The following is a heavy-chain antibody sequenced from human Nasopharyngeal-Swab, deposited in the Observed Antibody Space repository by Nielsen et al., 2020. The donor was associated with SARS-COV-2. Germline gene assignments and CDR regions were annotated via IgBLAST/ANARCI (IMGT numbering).Heavy chain of an antibody. Sequence: SETLSLTCTVSGGSVSSGSYYWSWIRQPPGKGLEWIGYIYYSGSTYYNPSLKSRVTISVDTSKNQFSLKLSSVTAEDTAVYYCARAKDNPRYYYGSGGAFDIWGQGTMVTVSS. CDR1: GGSVSSGSYY. CDR2: IYYSGST. D-gene: IGHD3-10*01. CDR3: ARAKDNPRYYYGSGGAFDI. V-gene: IGHV4-61*01. J-gene: IGHJ3*02.